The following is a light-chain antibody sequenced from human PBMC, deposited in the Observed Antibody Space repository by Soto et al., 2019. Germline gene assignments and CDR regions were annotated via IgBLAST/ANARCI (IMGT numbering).Light chain of an antibody. CDR3: QQYYSTPFT. V-gene: IGKV4-1*01. Sequence: DIVMTQSPDSLAVSLGERATINCKSSQSVLYSSNNKNYLAWYQQKPGQPPKLLIYWASTRESGGPDRFSGSWSGTDFTLTISSLQAEDVAVYYCQQYYSTPFTCGPGTKVDIK. CDR2: WAS. CDR1: QSVLYSSNNKNY. J-gene: IGKJ3*01.